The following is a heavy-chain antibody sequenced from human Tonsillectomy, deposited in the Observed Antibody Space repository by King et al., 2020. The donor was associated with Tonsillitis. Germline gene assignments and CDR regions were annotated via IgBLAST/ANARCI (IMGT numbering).Heavy chain of an antibody. D-gene: IGHD3-10*01. Sequence: QLVQSGGGVVQPGRSLRLSCAASGFTFSSYGMHWVRQASGKGLEWVAVISYDGTNKYYADSVKGRFTISRDNSKNTLYLQMNSLRPEDTAVYYCAKVHDYGSGSYFNYYYGMDVWGQGTTVTVSS. V-gene: IGHV3-30*18. CDR3: AKVHDYGSGSYFNYYYGMDV. CDR1: GFTFSSYG. CDR2: ISYDGTNK. J-gene: IGHJ6*02.